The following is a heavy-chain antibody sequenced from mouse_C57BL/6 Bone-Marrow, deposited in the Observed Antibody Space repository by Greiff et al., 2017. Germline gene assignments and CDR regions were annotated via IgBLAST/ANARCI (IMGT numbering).Heavy chain of an antibody. V-gene: IGHV1-59*01. CDR2: IDPSGGYT. J-gene: IGHJ2*01. CDR1: GYTFTSYW. CDR3: AANWEEDYLDY. Sequence: QVQLQQSGAELVRPGPSVKLSCKASGYTFTSYWMHWVKQRPGQGLEWIGVIDPSGGYTNYNQTFKGKATLTVDTSSSTAYMQHSSLTSEDAAVYYCAANWEEDYLDYWGQGTTLTVAS. D-gene: IGHD4-1*01.